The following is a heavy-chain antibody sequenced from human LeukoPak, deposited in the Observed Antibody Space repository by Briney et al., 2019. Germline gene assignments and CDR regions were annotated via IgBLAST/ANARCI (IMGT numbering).Heavy chain of an antibody. CDR1: GFTFDDYA. CDR2: ISWNNGSI. D-gene: IGHD3-9*01. Sequence: GRSLRLSCAASGFTFDDYAMHWVRHAPGKGLEGVSGISWNNGSIVYADSVKGRFTISRDNAKNSLYLQMNSLRAEDTALYYCAKASFDWYTYYGMDVWGQGTTVTVSS. V-gene: IGHV3-9*01. CDR3: AKASFDWYTYYGMDV. J-gene: IGHJ6*02.